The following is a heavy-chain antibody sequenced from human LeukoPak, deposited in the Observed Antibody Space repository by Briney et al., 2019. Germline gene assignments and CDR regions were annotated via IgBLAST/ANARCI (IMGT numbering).Heavy chain of an antibody. CDR2: ISSSSSYI. J-gene: IGHJ4*02. CDR3: ARDGRSGSNYGRVDY. V-gene: IGHV3-21*01. D-gene: IGHD1-26*01. Sequence: ISSSSSYIYYADSVKGRFTISRDNSKNTLYLQMNSLRGEDTAVYYCARDGRSGSNYGRVDYWGQGTLVTVSS.